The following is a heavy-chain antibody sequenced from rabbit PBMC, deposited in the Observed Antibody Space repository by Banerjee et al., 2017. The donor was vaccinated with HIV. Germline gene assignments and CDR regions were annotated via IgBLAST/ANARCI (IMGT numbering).Heavy chain of an antibody. V-gene: IGHV1S40*01. J-gene: IGHJ4*01. Sequence: QSLEESGGGLVKPGASLTLTCTASGFDLSSYHYMCWVRQAPGKGLEWIACIYAGRSGTTYYASWAKGRFTISKTSSTTVTLQMTSLTAADTATYFCARNGAGSNYAFKLWGQGTLVTVS. CDR3: ARNGAGSNYAFKL. CDR2: IYAGRSGTT. D-gene: IGHD8-1*01. CDR1: GFDLSSYHY.